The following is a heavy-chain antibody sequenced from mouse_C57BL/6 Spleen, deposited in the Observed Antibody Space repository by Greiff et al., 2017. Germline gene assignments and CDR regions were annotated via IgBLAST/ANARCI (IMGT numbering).Heavy chain of an antibody. D-gene: IGHD1-1*02. CDR1: GFTFSSYA. CDR2: ISDGGSYT. CDR3: ARDRWWGLVYYAMDY. V-gene: IGHV5-4*01. J-gene: IGHJ4*01. Sequence: EVQGVESGGGLVKPGGSLKLSCAASGFTFSSYAMSWVRQTPEKRLGGVATISDGGSYTDYPDNVKGRFTIARDNAKNNLYLQMSHLKSEDTAMYYCARDRWWGLVYYAMDYWGQGTSVTVSS.